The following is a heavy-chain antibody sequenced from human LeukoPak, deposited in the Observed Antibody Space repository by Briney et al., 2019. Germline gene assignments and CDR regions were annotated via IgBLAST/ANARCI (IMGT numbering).Heavy chain of an antibody. Sequence: SVKVSCKASGYTFTSYGISWVRQAPGQGLEWMGRIIPIFGIANYAQKFQGRVTITADKSTSTAYMELSSLRSEDTAVYYCARDRGDYYYYGMDVWGQGTTVTVSS. CDR2: IIPIFGIA. CDR3: ARDRGDYYYYGMDV. J-gene: IGHJ6*02. CDR1: GYTFTSYG. D-gene: IGHD3-10*01. V-gene: IGHV1-69*04.